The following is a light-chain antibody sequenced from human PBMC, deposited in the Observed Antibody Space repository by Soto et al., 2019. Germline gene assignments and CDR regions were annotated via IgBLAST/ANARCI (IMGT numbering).Light chain of an antibody. CDR1: QSVSSSY. Sequence: EIVLTQSPGTLSLSPGERATLSCRASQSVSSSYLAWYQQKPGQAPRPLIYGASSRAIGIPDRFSGSGSGTDFTLTISRLEPEDFAVYYCHQYGSSPWTFGQGSKV. J-gene: IGKJ1*01. V-gene: IGKV3-20*01. CDR3: HQYGSSPWT. CDR2: GAS.